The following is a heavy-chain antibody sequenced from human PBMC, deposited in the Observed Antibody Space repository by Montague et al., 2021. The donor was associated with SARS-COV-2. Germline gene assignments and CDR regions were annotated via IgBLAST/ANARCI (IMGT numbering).Heavy chain of an antibody. V-gene: IGHV4-31*03. CDR2: IYYSGTI. CDR3: ATASGSGSLGFHY. Sequence: TLSLTCTVSGASISTGAYYWSWIRQHPEKGLEWIGYIYYSGTIYYNPSLKSRVTISLDTSNNHSSLKLSSVTAADTAVYYCATASGSGSLGFHYWCQGNVVLVSS. D-gene: IGHD3-10*01. CDR1: GASISTGAYY. J-gene: IGHJ4*02.